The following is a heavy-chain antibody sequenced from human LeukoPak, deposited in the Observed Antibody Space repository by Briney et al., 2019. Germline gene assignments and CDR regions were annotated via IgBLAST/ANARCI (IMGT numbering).Heavy chain of an antibody. D-gene: IGHD3-9*01. CDR2: IYYSGST. Sequence: SETLSLTCTVSGASISSSSYYWGWIRQPPGKGPEWIVSIYYSGSTYYNPSLNSRFTISVDTSKNQFSLKLSSVTAAETAVYYCARHPFDCLFYTDVWGEGTTVTISS. J-gene: IGHJ6*03. CDR1: GASISSSSYY. V-gene: IGHV4-39*01. CDR3: ARHPFDCLFYTDV.